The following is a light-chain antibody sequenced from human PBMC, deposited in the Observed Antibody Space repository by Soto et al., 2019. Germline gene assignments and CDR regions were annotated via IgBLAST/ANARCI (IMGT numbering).Light chain of an antibody. CDR1: QSVSNNY. Sequence: EIVLTQSPGTLSLSPGERATLSCRASQSVSNNYLAWYQQKPGQAPRLLIYGASNRATGIPDRFSGSGSGTEFTLTINRLEPEDFAVYYCQDFDSPQWTFGQGTKV. CDR2: GAS. J-gene: IGKJ1*01. CDR3: QDFDSPQWT. V-gene: IGKV3-20*01.